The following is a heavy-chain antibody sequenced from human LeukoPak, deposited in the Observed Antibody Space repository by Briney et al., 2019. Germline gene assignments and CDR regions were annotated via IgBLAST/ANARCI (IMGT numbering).Heavy chain of an antibody. Sequence: GGSLRLSCAASTFTVSDKYMSWVRQAPGKGLEWVSVIYGDGSTYYADSVKGRFTMSRDNSKNTLYLQMNSLRAEDTAVYYCARDISQQLGPGFDYWGQGTLVTVSS. V-gene: IGHV3-66*01. CDR3: ARDISQQLGPGFDY. CDR1: TFTVSDKY. J-gene: IGHJ4*02. CDR2: IYGDGST. D-gene: IGHD6-13*01.